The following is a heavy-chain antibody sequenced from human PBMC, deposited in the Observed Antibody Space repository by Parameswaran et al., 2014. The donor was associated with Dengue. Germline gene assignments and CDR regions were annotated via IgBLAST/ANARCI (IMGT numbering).Heavy chain of an antibody. J-gene: IGHJ6*02. V-gene: IGHV2-70*11. CDR2: IDWDNDK. Sequence: ARWIRQPPGKALEWLARIDWDNDKYYSTSLNTRLTISKDTSKDQVVLTMTNMDPVDTATYYCARLRVPAPNLFRGYPYYYYSMDVWGQGTTVTVSS. D-gene: IGHD2-2*01. CDR3: ARLRVPAPNLFRGYPYYYYSMDV.